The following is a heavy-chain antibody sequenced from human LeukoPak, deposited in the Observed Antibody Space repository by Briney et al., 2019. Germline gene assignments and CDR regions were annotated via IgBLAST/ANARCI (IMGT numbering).Heavy chain of an antibody. CDR1: GGSFSGYY. J-gene: IGHJ4*02. CDR2: INHSGST. Sequence: PSETLSLTCAVYGGSFSGYYWSWIRQPPGKGLEWIGEINHSGSTNYNPSLKSRVTISVDTSKNQFSLKPSSVTAADTAVYYCARGGGYSSRRGLSDYWGQGTLVTVSS. CDR3: ARGGGYSSRRGLSDY. V-gene: IGHV4-34*01. D-gene: IGHD3-22*01.